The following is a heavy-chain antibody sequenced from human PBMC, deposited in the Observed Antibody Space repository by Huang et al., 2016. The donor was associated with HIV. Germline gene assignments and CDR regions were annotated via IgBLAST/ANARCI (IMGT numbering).Heavy chain of an antibody. V-gene: IGHV3-23*01. J-gene: IGHJ4*02. Sequence: EVQLLESGGGLVQHGGSLRLSCAASGFTFTNYAMNWFRQAPGKGLEWVSTISGNGGSTYYAYSVKGRFTISRDNSKNTLYLHMNSLRVEDTAVYYCAKGIKSSGSYYFDYWGQGTLVTVSS. CDR2: ISGNGGST. D-gene: IGHD3-10*01. CDR3: AKGIKSSGSYYFDY. CDR1: GFTFTNYA.